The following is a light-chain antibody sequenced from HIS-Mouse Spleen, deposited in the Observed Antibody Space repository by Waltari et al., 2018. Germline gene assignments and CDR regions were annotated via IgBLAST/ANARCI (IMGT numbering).Light chain of an antibody. CDR2: AAS. J-gene: IGKJ1*01. Sequence: IQFTQSPSFLSASVGDRVTITCRASQGLSSYLAWYQQKPGKAPKLLIYAASTLQSRVPSRFSGSGSGTEFTLTISSLQPEDFATYYCQQLNSYPPTFGQGTKVEIK. CDR3: QQLNSYPPT. CDR1: QGLSSY. V-gene: IGKV1-9*01.